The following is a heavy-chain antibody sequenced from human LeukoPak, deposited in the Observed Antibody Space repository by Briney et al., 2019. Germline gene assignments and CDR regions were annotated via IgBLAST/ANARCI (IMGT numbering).Heavy chain of an antibody. CDR3: ASAGRRFLEWLFDY. CDR2: IIPIFGTA. Sequence: SVKVSCKASGGTFSSYAISWVRQAPGQGLEWMGGIIPIFGTADYARKFQGRVTITADESTSTAYMELSSLRLEDTAVYYCASAGRRFLEWLFDYWGQGTLVTVSS. D-gene: IGHD3-3*01. CDR1: GGTFSSYA. J-gene: IGHJ4*02. V-gene: IGHV1-69*13.